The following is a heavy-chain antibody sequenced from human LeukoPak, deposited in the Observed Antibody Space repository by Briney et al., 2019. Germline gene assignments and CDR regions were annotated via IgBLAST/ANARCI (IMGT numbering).Heavy chain of an antibody. CDR2: IFYSGYT. V-gene: IGHV4-39*02. D-gene: IGHD3-10*01. Sequence: SSETLSLTCTVSGGSLRSDSYYWDWIRQSPEKGLEWIGSIFYSGYTYYHPSLRGRITISIDTSKNQFSLKLSSVIAADTAVYYCAREDLTIVRGVIDFRGQGTLVTVSS. CDR3: AREDLTIVRGVIDF. J-gene: IGHJ4*02. CDR1: GGSLRSDSYY.